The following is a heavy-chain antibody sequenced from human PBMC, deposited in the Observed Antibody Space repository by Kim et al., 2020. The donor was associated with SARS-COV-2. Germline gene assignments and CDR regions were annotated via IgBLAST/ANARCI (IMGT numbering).Heavy chain of an antibody. Sequence: SVKVSCKASGGTFSSYAISWVRQAPGQGLEWMGGIIPIFGTANYAQKFQGRVTITADESTSTAYMELSSLRSEDTAVYYCARDPELVIAAAGRWGYFDYWGQGTLVTVSS. CDR1: GGTFSSYA. J-gene: IGHJ4*02. D-gene: IGHD6-13*01. V-gene: IGHV1-69*13. CDR2: IIPIFGTA. CDR3: ARDPELVIAAAGRWGYFDY.